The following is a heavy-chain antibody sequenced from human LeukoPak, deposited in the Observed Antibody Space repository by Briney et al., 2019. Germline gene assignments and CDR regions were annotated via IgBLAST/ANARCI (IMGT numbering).Heavy chain of an antibody. CDR3: ARLLEYSSSSFDY. V-gene: IGHV4-59*08. CDR2: IYYSGST. Sequence: PSETLSLTCTVSGGTISSYYWSWIRQPPGKGLKWIGYIYYSGSTNYNPSLKSRVTISVDTSKNQFSLKLSSVTAADTAVYYCARLLEYSSSSFDYWGQGTLVTVSS. CDR1: GGTISSYY. J-gene: IGHJ4*02. D-gene: IGHD6-6*01.